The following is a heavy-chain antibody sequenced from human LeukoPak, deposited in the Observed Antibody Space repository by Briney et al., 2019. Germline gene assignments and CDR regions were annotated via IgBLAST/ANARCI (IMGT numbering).Heavy chain of an antibody. Sequence: GASVKVSCKASGGTFSSYAISWVRQAPGQGLEWMGGIIPIFGTANYAQKFQGRVIITADESTSTAYMELSSLRSEDTAVYYCARLEDDSSGYQGGNYWGQGTLVTVSS. V-gene: IGHV1-69*01. CDR3: ARLEDDSSGYQGGNY. CDR2: IIPIFGTA. D-gene: IGHD3-22*01. J-gene: IGHJ4*02. CDR1: GGTFSSYA.